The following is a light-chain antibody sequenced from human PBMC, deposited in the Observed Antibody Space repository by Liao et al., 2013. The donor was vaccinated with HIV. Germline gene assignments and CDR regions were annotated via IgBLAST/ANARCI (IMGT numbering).Light chain of an antibody. V-gene: IGLV3-1*01. CDR2: QDS. CDR1: NLGDKY. Sequence: SYELTQSPSVSVSPGQTATITCSGDNLGDKYANWYQQRPGQSPLLVMSQDSQRPSGIPERFSGSNSGNTATLTISRVEAGDEADYYCQVWDSSSDHVVIGGGTKLTVL. CDR3: QVWDSSSDHVV. J-gene: IGLJ2*01.